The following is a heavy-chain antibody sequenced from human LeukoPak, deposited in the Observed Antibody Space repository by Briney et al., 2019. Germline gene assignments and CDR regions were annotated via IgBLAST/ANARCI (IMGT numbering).Heavy chain of an antibody. Sequence: SETLSLTCTVSGGSFRRGDYYWSWIRQPPGKGLEWIGYIYYSGSTHYNPSLKSRVTISLDTSKNQFSLKLTSVTAADTAVYYCARETSSYGPLGYWGQGTLVSVSS. J-gene: IGHJ4*02. CDR3: ARETSSYGPLGY. V-gene: IGHV4-30-4*01. CDR2: IYYSGST. CDR1: GGSFRRGDYY. D-gene: IGHD2-2*01.